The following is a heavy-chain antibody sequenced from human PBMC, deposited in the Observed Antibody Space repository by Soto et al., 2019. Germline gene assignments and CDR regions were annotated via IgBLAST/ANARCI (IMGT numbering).Heavy chain of an antibody. CDR1: GFTFINTG. CDR3: AKIDGYFDY. D-gene: IGHD3-22*01. Sequence: EVQVLQSGGGLVPPGGSLRLSCAGSGFTFINTGMSWVRQAPGQGLEWVSAITGNGDTTYYADSVKGRFTISRDNSKSTLFLQMNSLRAEDTAVYYCAKIDGYFDYWGQGTLVIFSS. V-gene: IGHV3-23*01. J-gene: IGHJ4*02. CDR2: ITGNGDTT.